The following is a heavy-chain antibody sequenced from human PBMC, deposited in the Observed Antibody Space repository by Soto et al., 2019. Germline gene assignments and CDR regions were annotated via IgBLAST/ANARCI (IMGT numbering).Heavy chain of an antibody. CDR3: ARVLNRRPKEDAFDI. J-gene: IGHJ3*02. Sequence: PGGSLRLSCAASGFTVSSNYMSWVRQAPGKGLEWVSVIYSGGSTYYADSVKGRFTISRDNSKNTLYLQMNSLRAEDTAVYYCARVLNRRPKEDAFDIWGQGTMVTVSS. CDR2: IYSGGST. CDR1: GFTVSSNY. V-gene: IGHV3-53*01.